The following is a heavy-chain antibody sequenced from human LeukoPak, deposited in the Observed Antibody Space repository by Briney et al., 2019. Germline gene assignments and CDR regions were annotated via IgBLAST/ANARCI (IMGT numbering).Heavy chain of an antibody. V-gene: IGHV1-2*02. J-gene: IGHJ4*02. CDR3: ARVGYCSGGSCSYLDY. CDR1: GYTFTGYY. CDR2: INPNSGGT. D-gene: IGHD2-15*01. Sequence: GASVKVSCKASGYTFTGYYMHWVRQAPGQGLEWMGWINPNSGGTNYAQKFQGRVTMTRDTSISTAYMELSRLRSDDTAVNYCARVGYCSGGSCSYLDYWGQGTLVTVSS.